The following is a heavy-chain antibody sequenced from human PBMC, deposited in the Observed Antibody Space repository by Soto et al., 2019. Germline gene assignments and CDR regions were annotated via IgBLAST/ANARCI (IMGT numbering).Heavy chain of an antibody. V-gene: IGHV4-31*03. CDR3: ARAIVVVAASPDPYNWFDP. D-gene: IGHD2-15*01. J-gene: IGHJ5*02. CDR1: GGSISSGGYY. CDR2: IYYSGST. Sequence: SETLSLTCTVSGGSISSGGYYWSWIRQHPGKGLEWIGYIYYSGSTYYNPSLKSRVTISVDTSENQFSLKLSSVTAADTAVYYCARAIVVVAASPDPYNWFDPWGQGTLVTVS.